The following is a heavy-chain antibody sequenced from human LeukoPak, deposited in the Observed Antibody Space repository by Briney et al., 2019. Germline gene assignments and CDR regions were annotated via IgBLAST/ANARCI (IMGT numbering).Heavy chain of an antibody. J-gene: IGHJ4*02. Sequence: VGSLRLSCAASGFTFSTYWMNWVRQAPGKGLEWVANIKQDGSAKFYADSVKGRFTISRDNAKTSLYLQMNSLRAEDTAVYYCVRGWADTVMSRMDSWGQGTLVTVSS. CDR3: VRGWADTVMSRMDS. CDR2: IKQDGSAK. D-gene: IGHD3-16*01. CDR1: GFTFSTYW. V-gene: IGHV3-7*01.